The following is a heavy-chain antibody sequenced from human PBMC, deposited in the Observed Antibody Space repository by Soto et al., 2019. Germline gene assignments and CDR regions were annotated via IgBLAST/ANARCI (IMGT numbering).Heavy chain of an antibody. CDR3: AKDSSIATADLYYYYSMDV. V-gene: IGHV3-30*18. Sequence: QGEVVESGGGVVQPGRTLRLSCVASGFTFNTYGTHWVRQTPGKGLEWVAVISYDGSNKYYGHSVKGRFTISRDNSKNTVHLQMNSPRVEDTGVYYCAKDSSIATADLYYYYSMDVWGQGTTVIVSS. J-gene: IGHJ6*02. D-gene: IGHD6-6*01. CDR1: GFTFNTYG. CDR2: ISYDGSNK.